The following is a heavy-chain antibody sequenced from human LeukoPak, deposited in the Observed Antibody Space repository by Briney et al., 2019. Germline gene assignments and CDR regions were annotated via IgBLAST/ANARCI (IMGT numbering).Heavy chain of an antibody. D-gene: IGHD2-8*01. CDR3: AKDTSIGRYCTNGVCSPFDY. J-gene: IGHJ4*02. V-gene: IGHV3-23*01. Sequence: LPGGSLRLSCAASGFTFSSYAMSWVRQAPGKGLEWVSAISDSGGSTYDADSVKGRFTISRDNSKNTLYLQMNSLRAEDTAVYYCAKDTSIGRYCTNGVCSPFDYWGQGTLATVSS. CDR1: GFTFSSYA. CDR2: ISDSGGST.